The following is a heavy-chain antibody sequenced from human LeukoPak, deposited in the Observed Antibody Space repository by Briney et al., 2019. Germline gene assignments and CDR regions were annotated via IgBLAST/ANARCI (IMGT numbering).Heavy chain of an antibody. CDR1: GCTFSSYD. CDR3: ARGYDILTGYFDYGMDV. Sequence: SVKVSCTASGCTFSSYDISWVRQAPGQGLEWMGGIIPIFGTANYAQKFQGRVTITADNSTSTAYMELSSLRSEDTAVYYCARGYDILTGYFDYGMDVWGKGTTVTVSS. D-gene: IGHD3-9*01. CDR2: IIPIFGTA. J-gene: IGHJ6*04. V-gene: IGHV1-69*06.